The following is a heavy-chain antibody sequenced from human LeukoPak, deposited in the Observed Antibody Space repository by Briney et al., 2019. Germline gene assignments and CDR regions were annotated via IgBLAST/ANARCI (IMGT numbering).Heavy chain of an antibody. CDR3: ARGEEGGSVDI. CDR1: GFTFSSYG. J-gene: IGHJ3*02. V-gene: IGHV3-33*01. CDR2: IWYDGSNK. Sequence: GRSLRLSCAASGFTFSSYGMHWVRQAPGKGLEWVAVIWYDGSNKYYADSVKGRFTISRDNSKNTLYLQVNSLRAEDTAVYYCARGEEGGSVDIWGQGTMVTVSS. D-gene: IGHD5-12*01.